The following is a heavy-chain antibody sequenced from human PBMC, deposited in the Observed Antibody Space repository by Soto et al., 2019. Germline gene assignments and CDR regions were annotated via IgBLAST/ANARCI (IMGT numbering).Heavy chain of an antibody. Sequence: GVSLRLSCAASGFTCSSCSVNWVRQAPGKGLEWVSYISSSSSTIYYADSVRGRFTSSRDNAKNPLYLQMNSLRAEDTAVYYCAKSGQSSWVNMEGWGQGTTVT. CDR3: AKSGQSSWVNMEG. V-gene: IGHV3-48*01. D-gene: IGHD2-2*01. CDR1: GFTCSSCS. CDR2: ISSSSSTI. J-gene: IGHJ6*02.